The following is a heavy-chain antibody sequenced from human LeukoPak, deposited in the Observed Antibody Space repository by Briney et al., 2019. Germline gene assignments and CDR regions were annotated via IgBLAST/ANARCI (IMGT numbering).Heavy chain of an antibody. Sequence: GESLKISCKGSGYTFTNYWIGWVRQMPGKGLEFMGIIYPGDSDTRYSPSFQGQVTISVDKSINTAYLQWSSLKASDSAMYYCARHNYDFWSGHYYYMDVWGKGTTVTVSS. CDR1: GYTFTNYW. J-gene: IGHJ6*03. CDR2: IYPGDSDT. D-gene: IGHD3-3*01. CDR3: ARHNYDFWSGHYYYMDV. V-gene: IGHV5-51*01.